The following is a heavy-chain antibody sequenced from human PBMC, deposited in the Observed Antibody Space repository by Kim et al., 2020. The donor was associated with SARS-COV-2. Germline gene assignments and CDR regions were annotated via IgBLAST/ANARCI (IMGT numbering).Heavy chain of an antibody. CDR3: ARDFGYCSGGSCFYYYYYGMDV. Sequence: ASVKVSCKASGYTFTSYGISWVRQAPGQGLEWMGWISAYNGNTNYAQKLQGRVTMTTDTSTSTAYMELRSLRSDDTAVYYCARDFGYCSGGSCFYYYYYGMDVWGQGTTVTVSS. CDR2: ISAYNGNT. J-gene: IGHJ6*02. CDR1: GYTFTSYG. D-gene: IGHD2-15*01. V-gene: IGHV1-18*01.